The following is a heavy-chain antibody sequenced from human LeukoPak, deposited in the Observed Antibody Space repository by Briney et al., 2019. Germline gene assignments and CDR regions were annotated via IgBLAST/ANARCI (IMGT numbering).Heavy chain of an antibody. J-gene: IGHJ3*02. V-gene: IGHV4-59*01. Sequence: SETLSLTCTVSGGSITSYYWSWIRQPPGKGLEWIGSIYYRGSTNYNPSLKSRVTISVDTSKNQFSLKLSSVTAADTAMYYCARGNGSRRDVFDIWGQGTTVTVSS. CDR1: GGSITSYY. D-gene: IGHD3-10*01. CDR2: IYYRGST. CDR3: ARGNGSRRDVFDI.